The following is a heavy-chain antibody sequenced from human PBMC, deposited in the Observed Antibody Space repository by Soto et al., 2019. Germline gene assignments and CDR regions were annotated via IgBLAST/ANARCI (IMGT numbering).Heavy chain of an antibody. V-gene: IGHV3-30-3*01. J-gene: IGHJ4*02. CDR3: AREEHSGEGAYDY. Sequence: QVQLVESGGGGVQPGRSLRLSCAASGLTFSRYAMHWVRKARGKGLEWVAVIAYDGSNKYYSDSVKGRFTISRDNSKNTLYLQMNSLRAADTAGYYCAREEHSGEGAYDYWGQGTQVTVSS. CDR2: IAYDGSNK. D-gene: IGHD1-26*01. CDR1: GLTFSRYA.